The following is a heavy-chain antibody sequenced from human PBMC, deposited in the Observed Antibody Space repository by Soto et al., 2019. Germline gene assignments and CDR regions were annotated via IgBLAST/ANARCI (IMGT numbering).Heavy chain of an antibody. CDR2: INPNSGGT. Sequence: ASVKVSSKASGYTFTGYYMHWVRQAPGQGLEWMGWINPNSGGTNYARKFQGWVTMTRDTSISTAYMELSRLRSDDTAVYYCARAGVQYYYDSSGYFHYYYYGMDVWGQGTTVTVSS. D-gene: IGHD3-22*01. CDR1: GYTFTGYY. J-gene: IGHJ6*02. CDR3: ARAGVQYYYDSSGYFHYYYYGMDV. V-gene: IGHV1-2*04.